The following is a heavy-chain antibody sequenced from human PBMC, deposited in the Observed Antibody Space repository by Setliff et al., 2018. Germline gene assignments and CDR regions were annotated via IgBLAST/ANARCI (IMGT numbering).Heavy chain of an antibody. D-gene: IGHD4-4*01. Sequence: PSETLSLTCTVYGGSFSGYYWSWIRQPPGKGLEWSGEITHSGSTNYNPSLKSRVTISVDTSKNQFSLKLSAVTAADAAVYYCARAYSYYYYYMDVWGKGTTVTVSS. CDR3: ARAYSYYYYYMDV. CDR2: ITHSGST. J-gene: IGHJ6*03. V-gene: IGHV4-34*01. CDR1: GGSFSGYY.